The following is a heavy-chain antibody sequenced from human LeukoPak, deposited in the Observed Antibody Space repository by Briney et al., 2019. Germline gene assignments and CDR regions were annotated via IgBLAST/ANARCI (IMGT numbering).Heavy chain of an antibody. CDR3: ARDETLRGPFDY. Sequence: ASVKVSCKASGYIFTGYYIHWVRQAPGQGLEWMGRINPNSGDTHYTQKFQGRVTMTREMSIATAYMELNSLRSDDTAVYYCARDETLRGPFDYWGQGTLVTVSS. CDR2: INPNSGDT. CDR1: GYIFTGYY. V-gene: IGHV1-2*06. J-gene: IGHJ4*02.